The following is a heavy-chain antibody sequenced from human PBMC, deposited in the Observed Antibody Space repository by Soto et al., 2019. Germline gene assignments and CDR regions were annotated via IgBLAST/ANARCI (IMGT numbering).Heavy chain of an antibody. V-gene: IGHV3-66*01. Sequence: EVQLVESGGGLVQPGGSLRLSCAASGFTVSSNYMSWVRQAPGKGPEWVSVIYSGGSTYYADSVKGRFTISRDNSKNTLYLQMNSLRAEDTAVYYCARDFRYSSGFDAFDIWGQGTMVTVSS. CDR2: IYSGGST. J-gene: IGHJ3*02. CDR1: GFTVSSNY. CDR3: ARDFRYSSGFDAFDI. D-gene: IGHD6-19*01.